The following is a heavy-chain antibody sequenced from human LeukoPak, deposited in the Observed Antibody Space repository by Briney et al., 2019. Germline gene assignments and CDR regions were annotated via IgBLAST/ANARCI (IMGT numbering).Heavy chain of an antibody. Sequence: SETLSLTCAVSGASISSGGYYWSWIRQPAGKGLEWIGRIYTSGSTNYNPSLKSRVTMSVDTSKNQFSLKLSSVTAADTAVYFCVRVIGAPNYYYYMDVWGKGTTVTVSS. CDR2: IYTSGST. V-gene: IGHV4-61*02. D-gene: IGHD3-22*01. CDR3: VRVIGAPNYYYYMDV. CDR1: GASISSGGYY. J-gene: IGHJ6*03.